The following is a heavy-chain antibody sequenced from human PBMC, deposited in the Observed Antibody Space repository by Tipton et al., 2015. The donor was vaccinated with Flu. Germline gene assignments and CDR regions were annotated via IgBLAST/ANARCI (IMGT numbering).Heavy chain of an antibody. CDR1: GFTFSRYA. CDR3: AKVIPEKVAGLDY. CDR2: VSGGGGTT. Sequence: GSLRLSCAASGFTFSRYAMNWVRQAPGKGLEWVAGVSGGGGTTYFADSVKGRFTISRDNSRNMVFLQMNNVRADDTAVYYCAKVIPEKVAGLDYWGQGTLVTVSS. D-gene: IGHD6-19*01. J-gene: IGHJ4*02. V-gene: IGHV3-23*01.